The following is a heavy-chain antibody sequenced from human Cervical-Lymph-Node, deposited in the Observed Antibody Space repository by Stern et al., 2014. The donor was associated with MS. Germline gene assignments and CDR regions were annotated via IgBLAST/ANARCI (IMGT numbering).Heavy chain of an antibody. D-gene: IGHD3-10*01. CDR1: GGSFKSYA. CDR3: ARERSIHYPAFAP. CDR2: IVPMFAKA. J-gene: IGHJ5*02. V-gene: IGHV1-69*01. Sequence: QVQLVQSGAEVKKPGSSVRVSCKASGGSFKSYAFNWLRQAPGQGLEWMEDIVPMFAKANYAQKFQGRVTVTADEATNTVYMELSFLTSEDTAVYYCARERSIHYPAFAPWGQGTLVTVSS.